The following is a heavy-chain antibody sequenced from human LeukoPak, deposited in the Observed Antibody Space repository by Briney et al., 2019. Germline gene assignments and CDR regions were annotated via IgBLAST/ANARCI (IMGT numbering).Heavy chain of an antibody. V-gene: IGHV4-34*01. J-gene: IGHJ4*02. Sequence: SETLSLTCAVYGGSFSGYYWSWIRQPPGKGLEWSGEINHSGSTNYNPSLKSRVTISVDTSKNQFSLKLSSVTAADTAVYYCARRGSSGYYPLDYWGQGTLVTVSS. CDR2: INHSGST. CDR3: ARRGSSGYYPLDY. D-gene: IGHD3-22*01. CDR1: GGSFSGYY.